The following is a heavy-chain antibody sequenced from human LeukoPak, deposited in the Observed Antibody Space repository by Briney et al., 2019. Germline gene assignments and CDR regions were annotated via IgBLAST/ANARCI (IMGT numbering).Heavy chain of an antibody. Sequence: PGGSLRLSCAASGFTFSDYSMNWVRQAPGKGLEWVSYISRSRTTMFYADSVKGRFTISGDNAKNSLYLQMNSLRAEDTAVYYCARLISGCLDWGQGTLVTVSS. V-gene: IGHV3-48*04. CDR2: ISRSRTTM. D-gene: IGHD5-12*01. CDR1: GFTFSDYS. CDR3: ARLISGCLD. J-gene: IGHJ4*02.